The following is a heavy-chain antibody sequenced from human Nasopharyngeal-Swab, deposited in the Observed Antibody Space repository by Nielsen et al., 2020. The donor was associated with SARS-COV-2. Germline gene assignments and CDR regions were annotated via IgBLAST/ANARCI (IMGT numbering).Heavy chain of an antibody. CDR2: IWYDGSNK. V-gene: IGHV3-33*01. D-gene: IGHD3-9*01. CDR3: ARVRFDWPYVADAFDI. Sequence: GESLKISCAASGFTFSSYGMHWVRQAPGKGPEWVAVIWYDGSNKYYADSVKGRFTISRDNSKNTLYLQMNSLRAEDTAVYYCARVRFDWPYVADAFDIWGQGTMVTVSS. CDR1: GFTFSSYG. J-gene: IGHJ3*02.